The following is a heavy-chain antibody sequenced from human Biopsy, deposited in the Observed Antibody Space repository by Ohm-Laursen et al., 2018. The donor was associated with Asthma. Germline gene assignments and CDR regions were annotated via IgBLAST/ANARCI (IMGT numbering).Heavy chain of an antibody. J-gene: IGHJ4*02. Sequence: SSLRLSCAASGFTFRSYAMHRVRQAPGKGLEWVAVGGSYYDGGLKYYADSVNGRFTVSRDDSKNTLYLQMNSLRPDDTAVYYCARDVMEWYLPAFDFWGQGTLVTVSS. CDR1: GFTFRSYA. V-gene: IGHV3-30-3*01. CDR2: GGSYYDGGLK. CDR3: ARDVMEWYLPAFDF. D-gene: IGHD3-3*01.